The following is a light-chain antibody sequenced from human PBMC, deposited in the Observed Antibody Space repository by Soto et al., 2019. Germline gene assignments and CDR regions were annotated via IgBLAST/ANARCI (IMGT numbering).Light chain of an antibody. J-gene: IGKJ1*01. Sequence: IGLAQSAGTLSSSPGERVTLSCRASQTISSFLAWYQQKPGQAPRLLIYGASNRATGIPDRFSGSGSGTDFTLTISRLEPEDFAVYYCQQYGSSGTFGQGTKVDIK. CDR3: QQYGSSGT. CDR2: GAS. V-gene: IGKV3-20*01. CDR1: QTISSF.